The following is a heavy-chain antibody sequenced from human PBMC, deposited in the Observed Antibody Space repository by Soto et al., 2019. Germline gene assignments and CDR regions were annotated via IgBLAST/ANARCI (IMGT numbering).Heavy chain of an antibody. D-gene: IGHD2-15*01. CDR2: IIPIFGTA. V-gene: IGHV1-69*13. CDR1: GGTFSSYA. CDR3: ARTGVVCSGGSCYGSYGMDV. Sequence: SVKVSCKASGGTFSSYAISWVRQAPGQGLEWMGGIIPIFGTANYAQKFQGRVTITADESTSTAYMELSSLRSEDTAVYYCARTGVVCSGGSCYGSYGMDVWGQGTTVTVSS. J-gene: IGHJ6*02.